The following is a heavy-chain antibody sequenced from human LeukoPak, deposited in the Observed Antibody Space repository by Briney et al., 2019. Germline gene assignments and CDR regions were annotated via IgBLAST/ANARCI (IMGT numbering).Heavy chain of an antibody. V-gene: IGHV4-59*01. CDR3: ARQTGKYYDFWSGYYRRTPLDYYYYGMDV. D-gene: IGHD3-3*01. CDR2: IYYSGST. J-gene: IGHJ6*02. CDR1: GGSISSYY. Sequence: SETLSLTCTVSGGSISSYYWSWIRQPPGKGLEWIGYIYYSGSTNYNPSLKSRVTISVDTSKTQFSLKLSSVTAADTAVYYCARQTGKYYDFWSGYYRRTPLDYYYYGMDVWGQGTTVTVSS.